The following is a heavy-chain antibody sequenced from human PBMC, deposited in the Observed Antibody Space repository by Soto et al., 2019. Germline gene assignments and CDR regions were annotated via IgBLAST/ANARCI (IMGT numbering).Heavy chain of an antibody. J-gene: IGHJ5*02. D-gene: IGHD6-13*01. CDR2: ISYDGSNK. CDR1: GFTFSSYA. CDR3: ARSIRGIAAAGTHANWFDP. Sequence: GGSLRLSCAASGFTFSSYAMHWVRQAPGKGLEWVAVISYDGSNKYYADSVKGRFTISRDNSKNTLYLQMNSLRAEDTAVYYCARSIRGIAAAGTHANWFDPWGQGSLVTVSS. V-gene: IGHV3-30-3*01.